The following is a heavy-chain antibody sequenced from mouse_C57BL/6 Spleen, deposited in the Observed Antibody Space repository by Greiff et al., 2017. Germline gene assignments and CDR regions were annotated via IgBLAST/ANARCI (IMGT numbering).Heavy chain of an antibody. V-gene: IGHV5-4*01. J-gene: IGHJ2*01. CDR1: GFTFSSYA. D-gene: IGHD4-1*01. Sequence: EVKVVESGGGLVKPGGSLKLSCAASGFTFSSYAMSWVRQTPEKRLEWVATISDGGSYTYYPDNVKGRFTISRDNAKNNLYLQMSHLKSEDTAMYYCAREGAGYFDYWGQGTTLTVSS. CDR3: AREGAGYFDY. CDR2: ISDGGSYT.